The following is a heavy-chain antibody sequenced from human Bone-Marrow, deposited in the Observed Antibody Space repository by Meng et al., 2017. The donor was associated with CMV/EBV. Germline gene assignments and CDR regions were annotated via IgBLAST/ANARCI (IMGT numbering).Heavy chain of an antibody. CDR2: IYYSGGT. J-gene: IGHJ6*01. CDR3: AKRGDSSGTYAMDV. D-gene: IGHD3-22*01. V-gene: IGHV4-39*07. Sequence: GSLRLSCTVSGGSISSSSYYWGWIRQPPGKGLEWIGSIYYSGGTYYNPSLKSRVTISVDTSKNQFSLKLSSVTAADTAVYYCAKRGDSSGTYAMDVWGQGTTVTGSS. CDR1: GGSISSSSYY.